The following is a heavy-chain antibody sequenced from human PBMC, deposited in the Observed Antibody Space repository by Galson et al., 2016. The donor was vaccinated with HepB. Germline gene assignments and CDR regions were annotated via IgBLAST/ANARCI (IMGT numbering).Heavy chain of an antibody. CDR2: VYYTGAT. V-gene: IGHV4-39*07. Sequence: ETLSLICTVSGGSISRSRYYWGWIRQPPGKGLEWIGSVYYTGATQYNPSLKSRVTMSVDTSKNQFSLKLTSVTAADTAVYFCARDRSSGSGSFGYWGQGTLVTVSS. D-gene: IGHD3-10*01. CDR1: GGSISRSRYY. CDR3: ARDRSSGSGSFGY. J-gene: IGHJ4*02.